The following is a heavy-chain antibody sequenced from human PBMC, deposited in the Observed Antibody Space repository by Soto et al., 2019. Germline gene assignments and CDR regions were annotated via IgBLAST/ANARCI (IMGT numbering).Heavy chain of an antibody. J-gene: IGHJ6*03. CDR2: INHRGST. D-gene: IGHD4-17*01. CDR1: GGSFSGYY. CDR3: ARGRGTTMTPVHYYMDV. V-gene: IGHV4-34*01. Sequence: PSETLSLTCAVNGGSFSGYYWSWIRQTPGKGLEWIGEINHRGSTNHNPSLKRRVTISVDTSKKQMSLKLTSATAADTAVYYCARGRGTTMTPVHYYMDVWGKGTTVTVSS.